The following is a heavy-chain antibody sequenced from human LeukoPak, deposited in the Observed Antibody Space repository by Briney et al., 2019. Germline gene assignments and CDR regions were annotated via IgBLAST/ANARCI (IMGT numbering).Heavy chain of an antibody. CDR3: ARDSRPPVNYDFWSGYGSVPPQND. CDR1: GGTFSSYA. Sequence: ASVKVPCKASGGTFSSYAISWVRQAPGQGLEWMGRIIPILGIANYAQKFQGRVTITADKSTSTAYMELSSLRSEDTAVYYCARDSRPPVNYDFWSGYGSVPPQNDWGQGTLVTVSS. V-gene: IGHV1-69*04. D-gene: IGHD3-3*01. J-gene: IGHJ4*02. CDR2: IIPILGIA.